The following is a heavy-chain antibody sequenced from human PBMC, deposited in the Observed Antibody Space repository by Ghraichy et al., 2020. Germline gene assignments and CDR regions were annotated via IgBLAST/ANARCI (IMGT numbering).Heavy chain of an antibody. Sequence: LSLTCTVSGGSISSGDYYWSWIRQPPGKGLEWIGYIYYSGSTYYNPSLKSRVTISVDTSKNQFSLKLSSVTAADTAVYYCARVGGRGAGLLWFGELLYVFDYWGQGTLVTVSS. CDR2: IYYSGST. D-gene: IGHD3-10*01. V-gene: IGHV4-30-4*08. J-gene: IGHJ4*02. CDR3: ARVGGRGAGLLWFGELLYVFDY. CDR1: GGSISSGDYY.